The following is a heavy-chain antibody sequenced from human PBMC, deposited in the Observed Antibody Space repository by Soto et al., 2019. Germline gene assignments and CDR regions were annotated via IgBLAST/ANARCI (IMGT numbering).Heavy chain of an antibody. CDR1: GFTFGSYA. V-gene: IGHV3-30-3*01. CDR3: ARDIVVVPAADYYYGMDV. Sequence: GGSLRLSCAASGFTFGSYAMHWVRQAPGKGLEWVAVISYDGSNKYYADSVKGRFTISRDNSKNTLYLQMNSLRAEDTAVYYCARDIVVVPAADYYYGMDVWGQGTTVTVSS. CDR2: ISYDGSNK. D-gene: IGHD2-2*01. J-gene: IGHJ6*02.